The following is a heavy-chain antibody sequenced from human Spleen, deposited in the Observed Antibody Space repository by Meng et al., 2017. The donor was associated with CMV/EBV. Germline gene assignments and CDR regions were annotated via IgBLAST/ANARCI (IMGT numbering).Heavy chain of an antibody. CDR3: AKLDTAMVPYYNMDV. Sequence: GGSLRLSCTVSGLTFNRYTMNWVRQAPGKGLEWVSSISSLAKSLYYADSVKGRFTISRDNAKNLLYLQMNSLRLEDTAVYFCAKLDTAMVPYYNMDVWGQGTTVTVSS. D-gene: IGHD5-18*01. V-gene: IGHV3-21*04. CDR2: ISSLAKSL. J-gene: IGHJ6*02. CDR1: GLTFNRYT.